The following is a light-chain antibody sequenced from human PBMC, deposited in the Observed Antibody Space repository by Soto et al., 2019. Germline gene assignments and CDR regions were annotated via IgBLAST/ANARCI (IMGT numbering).Light chain of an antibody. J-gene: IGLJ1*01. CDR3: KSYAGSNTYV. Sequence: QSALTQPPSASGSPGQSVTISCTGTKSDIGVYDFVSWYQHHPGKAPRLIIYEVVQRPSGVPDRFSGSKSGNTDSLTVSGLQAADEADYFCKSYAGSNTYVFGSGTKVTVL. CDR2: EVV. V-gene: IGLV2-8*01. CDR1: KSDIGVYDF.